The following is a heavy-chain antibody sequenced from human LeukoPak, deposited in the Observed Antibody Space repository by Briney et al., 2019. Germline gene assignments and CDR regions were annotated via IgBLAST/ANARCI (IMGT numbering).Heavy chain of an antibody. V-gene: IGHV3-21*01. J-gene: IGHJ6*03. CDR3: ARVAYSSDGYYYYYMDV. CDR2: ISSSSSYI. D-gene: IGHD6-25*01. CDR1: GFTFSSYA. Sequence: GGSLRLSCAASGFTFSSYAMHWVRQAPGKGLEWVSSISSSSSYIYYADSVKGRFTISRDNAKNSLYLQMNSLRAEDTAVYYCARVAYSSDGYYYYYMDVWGKGTTVTVSS.